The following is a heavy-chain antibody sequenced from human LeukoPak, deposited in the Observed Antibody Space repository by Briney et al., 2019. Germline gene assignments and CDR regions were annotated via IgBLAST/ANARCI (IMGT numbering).Heavy chain of an antibody. Sequence: KPSETLSLTCTVSGDSISSGGYFWSWIRQPPGKGLEWIGYIYYTGRTDYNPSLKSRVTISVDTSKNQFSLKLSSVTAADTAVYYCAREYWTWSGLPNYYYYYMDVWGKGTTVTVSS. J-gene: IGHJ6*03. CDR1: GDSISSGGYF. D-gene: IGHD3-3*01. CDR2: IYYTGRT. V-gene: IGHV4-61*08. CDR3: AREYWTWSGLPNYYYYYMDV.